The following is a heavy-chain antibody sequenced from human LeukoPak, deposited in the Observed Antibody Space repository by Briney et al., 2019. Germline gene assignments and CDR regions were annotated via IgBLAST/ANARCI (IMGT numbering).Heavy chain of an antibody. J-gene: IGHJ2*01. CDR3: AKDILGGLYWYFDL. CDR2: VNSDGSWT. D-gene: IGHD2-15*01. V-gene: IGHV3-74*01. CDR1: GNYW. Sequence: HPGGSLRLSCAASGNYWMHWVRQAPGKGLVWVSHVNSDGSWTTYADSVKGRFTISKDNAKNTVYLQMNNLRAEDTAVYYCAKDILGGLYWYFDLWGVAPWSLSP.